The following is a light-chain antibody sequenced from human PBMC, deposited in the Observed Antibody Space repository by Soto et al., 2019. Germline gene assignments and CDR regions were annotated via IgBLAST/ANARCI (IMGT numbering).Light chain of an antibody. J-gene: IGKJ2*01. CDR2: GAS. V-gene: IGKV3-15*01. CDR1: QSISNS. CDR3: QQYNNWPPRT. Sequence: EIVMTQSPASLSVSPGETATLSCRASQSISNSLAWYQQKPGQAPSLLIYGASTRATGIPARFSGSGSGTEFTLTISSQQSEDSALYYCQQYNNWPPRTFGQGTKLEIK.